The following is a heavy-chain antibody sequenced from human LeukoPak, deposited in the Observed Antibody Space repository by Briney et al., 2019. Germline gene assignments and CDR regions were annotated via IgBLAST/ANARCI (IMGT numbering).Heavy chain of an antibody. Sequence: SVKVSCKASGGTFSSYAISWVRQAPGQGLEWMGGIIPIFGTANYAQKFQGRVTITTDESTSTAYMELSSLRSEDTAVYHCARVRLIVGANWGDAFDIWGQGTMVTVSS. D-gene: IGHD1-26*01. CDR3: ARVRLIVGANWGDAFDI. CDR2: IIPIFGTA. CDR1: GGTFSSYA. J-gene: IGHJ3*02. V-gene: IGHV1-69*05.